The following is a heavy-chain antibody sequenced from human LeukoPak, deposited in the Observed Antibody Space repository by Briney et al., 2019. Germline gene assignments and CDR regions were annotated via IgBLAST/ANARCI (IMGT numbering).Heavy chain of an antibody. D-gene: IGHD2-15*01. CDR1: GFTFSSYW. CDR3: ARATSSSCYY. Sequence: GGSLRLSCAASGFTFSSYWMHWVRQAPGKGLVWVSRIISDGSTTDYADSVKGRFTISRDNDKSTLYLQMTSLRAEDTAVYYSARATSSSCYYWGQGTLVTVSS. J-gene: IGHJ4*02. V-gene: IGHV3-74*01. CDR2: IISDGSTT.